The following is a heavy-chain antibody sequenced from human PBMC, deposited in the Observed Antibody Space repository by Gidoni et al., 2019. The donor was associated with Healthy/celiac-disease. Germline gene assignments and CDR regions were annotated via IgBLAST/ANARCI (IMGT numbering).Heavy chain of an antibody. J-gene: IGHJ3*02. CDR2: ISWNSGSI. CDR3: AKDTSSWYAFDI. V-gene: IGHV3-9*01. D-gene: IGHD6-13*01. Sequence: EVQLVESGGGLVQPGRSLRLSCAASGSTFDDYAMHWVRQAPGKGLEWVSGISWNSGSIGYADSVKGRFTISRDNAKNSLYLQMNSLRAEDTALYYCAKDTSSWYAFDIWGQGTMVTVSS. CDR1: GSTFDDYA.